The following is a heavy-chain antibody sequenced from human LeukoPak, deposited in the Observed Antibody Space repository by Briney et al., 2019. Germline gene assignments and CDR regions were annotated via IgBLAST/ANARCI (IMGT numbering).Heavy chain of an antibody. D-gene: IGHD3-10*01. J-gene: IGHJ6*02. V-gene: IGHV3-30*01. Sequence: NKYYADSMKGRFTISRDNSKNTLYLQMNSLRAEDTAVYYCARDRRATQVRGNYYYYYGMDVWGQGTTVTVSS. CDR2: NK. CDR3: ARDRRATQVRGNYYYYYGMDV.